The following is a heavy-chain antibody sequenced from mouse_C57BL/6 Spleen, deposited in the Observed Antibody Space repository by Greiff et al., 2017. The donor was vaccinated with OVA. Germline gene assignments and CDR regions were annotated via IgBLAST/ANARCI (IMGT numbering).Heavy chain of an antibody. CDR3: ARVFRPYWYFDV. Sequence: QVQLKQSGAELVKPGASVKLSCKASGYTFTSYWMQWVKQRPGQGLEWIGEIDPSDSYTNYNQKFKGKSTLTVDTYSSPAYMQLSSLTAEDSAVYYCARVFRPYWYFDVRGTGTTVTGSS. V-gene: IGHV1-50*01. CDR2: IDPSDSYT. J-gene: IGHJ1*03. CDR1: GYTFTSYW.